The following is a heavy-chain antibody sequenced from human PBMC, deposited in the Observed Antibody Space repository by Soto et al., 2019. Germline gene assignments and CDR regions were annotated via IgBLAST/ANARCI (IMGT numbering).Heavy chain of an antibody. Sequence: DVLLSASGGGLVHPGGSLRVSCAASGFTFNNYAMNWVRQIPGKGLEWVSSISGNAGSTWYADSVKVRFTISRDNSQGTVSLQMSSLRADDTAIYYCAKGIHVMVVPGTAYFDSWGRGTLVTVSS. V-gene: IGHV3-23*01. D-gene: IGHD2-21*02. CDR3: AKGIHVMVVPGTAYFDS. CDR1: GFTFNNYA. J-gene: IGHJ4*02. CDR2: ISGNAGST.